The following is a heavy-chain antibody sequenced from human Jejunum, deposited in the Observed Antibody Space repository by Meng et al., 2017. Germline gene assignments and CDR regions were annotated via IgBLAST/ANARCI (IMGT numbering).Heavy chain of an antibody. CDR3: ARDRLEVPNTYYSDGMDV. CDR2: INPTSGAT. V-gene: IGHV1-2*06. Sequence: ASVKVSCKASGYTFTGHYLHWVRQAPGQGLEWMGRINPTSGATSYAQTFQGRVTLTRDTSISTTYMDLSRLTSDDTAVYYCARDRLEVPNTYYSDGMDVWGQGTTVTVSS. CDR1: GYTFTGHY. J-gene: IGHJ6*02. D-gene: IGHD2-2*01.